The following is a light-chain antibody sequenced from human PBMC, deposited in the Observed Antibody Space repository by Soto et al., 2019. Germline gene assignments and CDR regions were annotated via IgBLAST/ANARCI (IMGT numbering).Light chain of an antibody. J-gene: IGKJ1*01. V-gene: IGKV3-15*01. Sequence: EIVMTQSPATLSVSPGERATLSCRASQSISSNLAWYQQKPGQPPRLLIYDTFTRATGIPGRFSGSGSGTEFTLTISSLQSVDFAVYYCQQYHNWWAFGQGTKVEIK. CDR2: DTF. CDR1: QSISSN. CDR3: QQYHNWWA.